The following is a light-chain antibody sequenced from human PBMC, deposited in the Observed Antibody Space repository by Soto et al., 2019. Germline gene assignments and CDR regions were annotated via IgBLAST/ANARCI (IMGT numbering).Light chain of an antibody. J-gene: IGKJ3*01. CDR3: QQYYRSPFN. V-gene: IGKV4-1*01. CDR2: WAS. CDR1: QSVLFTSNNKNY. Sequence: DIVMTQSPESLAVSLGEMATINCKSNQSVLFTSNNKNYLGWYQQKPGQTPKLLIYWASTRESGFPDRFSGSGSGTDFTLTISSLQAEDGAVYYSQQYYRSPFNFGPGTKVDIK.